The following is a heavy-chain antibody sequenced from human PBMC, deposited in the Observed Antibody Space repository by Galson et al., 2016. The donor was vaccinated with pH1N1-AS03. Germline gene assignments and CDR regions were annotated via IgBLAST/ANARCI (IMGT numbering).Heavy chain of an antibody. CDR1: GFTFSIYA. CDR2: VGGVGGST. D-gene: IGHD3-3*01. J-gene: IGHJ5*02. V-gene: IGHV3-23*01. CDR3: ARGSGSPHWFDP. Sequence: SLRLSCAASGFTFSIYAMHWVRQAPGKGLEWVSGVGGVGGSTWYAESVKGRFTVSRDNSKGTLNLQMNSLRADDTAVYYCARGSGSPHWFDPWGQGTLVTVSS.